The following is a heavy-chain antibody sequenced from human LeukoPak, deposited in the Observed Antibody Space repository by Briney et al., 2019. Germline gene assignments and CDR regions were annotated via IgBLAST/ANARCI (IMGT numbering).Heavy chain of an antibody. CDR2: MNPNSGNT. J-gene: IGHJ3*02. V-gene: IGHV1-8*03. Sequence: ASVKVSCKASGYTFTSYDINWVRQATGQGLEWMGWMNPNSGNTGYAQKFQGRVTITRNTSISTAYMELSSLRSEDTAVYYCAGGLTTDSGGAFDIWGQGTMVTVSS. CDR1: GYTFTSYD. CDR3: AGGLTTDSGGAFDI. D-gene: IGHD4-17*01.